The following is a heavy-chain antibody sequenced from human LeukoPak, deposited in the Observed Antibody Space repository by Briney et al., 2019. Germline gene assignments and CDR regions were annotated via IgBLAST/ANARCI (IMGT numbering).Heavy chain of an antibody. D-gene: IGHD3-16*01. CDR2: IFYSGDT. V-gene: IGHV4-39*01. Sequence: SETLSLTCSVSGASIRSSTHYWAWLRQAPGTGLEWVGSIFYSGDTYYNPSLRSRLTIAVDTSKNQFSLNLASVTASDTGTYFCSRRGTTSSIGWFDPWGQGS. CDR3: SRRGTTSSIGWFDP. J-gene: IGHJ5*02. CDR1: GASIRSSTHY.